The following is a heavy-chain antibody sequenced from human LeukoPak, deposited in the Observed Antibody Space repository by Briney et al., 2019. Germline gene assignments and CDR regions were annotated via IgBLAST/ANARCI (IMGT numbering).Heavy chain of an antibody. CDR3: ARDRVVVPDATPGYWYFDL. D-gene: IGHD2-2*01. CDR1: RFIFTNYW. Sequence: PTGGSLRLSCAASRFIFTNYWMSWVRQAPGKGLEWVANIKQDGSEKYYVDSVKGRFTISRDNAKKSVYLQMNSLRAEDTAVYYCARDRVVVPDATPGYWYFDLWGRGTLVSVSS. CDR2: IKQDGSEK. V-gene: IGHV3-7*05. J-gene: IGHJ2*01.